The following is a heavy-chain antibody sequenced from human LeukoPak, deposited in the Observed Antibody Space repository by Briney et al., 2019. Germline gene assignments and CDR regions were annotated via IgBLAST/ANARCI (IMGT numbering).Heavy chain of an antibody. Sequence: GGSLRLSCAASGFVFSASYMSWVRQAPGKGLEWVATIKPDGSEKYHVDSVSGRFTISRDNTNDSLFLQMNSLRVDDTAVYYCVRGGTYWTVSWGQGTTVTVSS. CDR3: VRGGTYWTVS. CDR2: IKPDGSEK. D-gene: IGHD1-1*01. J-gene: IGHJ6*02. V-gene: IGHV3-7*01. CDR1: GFVFSASY.